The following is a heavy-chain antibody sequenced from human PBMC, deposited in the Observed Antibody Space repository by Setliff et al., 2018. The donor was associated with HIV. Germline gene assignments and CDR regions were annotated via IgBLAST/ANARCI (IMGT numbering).Heavy chain of an antibody. CDR1: GDTDFY. D-gene: IGHD2-21*02. CDR2: IHASGKA. CDR3: ATLDPSGGNFLAY. Sequence: SENLSLTFTVSGDTDFYWSWIRQSPGKGLEWIGYIHASGKANYNPSLKSRVTISLDTSKMQFSLRLTSVTAADTAVYYCATLDPSGGNFLAYWGQGTLVTVSS. J-gene: IGHJ4*02. V-gene: IGHV4-4*09.